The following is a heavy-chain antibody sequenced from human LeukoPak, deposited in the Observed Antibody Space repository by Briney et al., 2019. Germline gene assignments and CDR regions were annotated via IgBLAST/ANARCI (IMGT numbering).Heavy chain of an antibody. Sequence: GASVKVSCKASGYTFTAYGITWVRQAPGRGLEWMGWISTFNGKIDLAESLQGRVSMTTDASSNQASLQLRRLRSDDTAVYFCARCRAFYGSHSGDFRPDYHQYGMDVWGQGTTVIVSS. V-gene: IGHV1-18*01. J-gene: IGHJ6*02. CDR2: ISTFNGKI. D-gene: IGHD2-21*01. CDR3: ARCRAFYGSHSGDFRPDYHQYGMDV. CDR1: GYTFTAYG.